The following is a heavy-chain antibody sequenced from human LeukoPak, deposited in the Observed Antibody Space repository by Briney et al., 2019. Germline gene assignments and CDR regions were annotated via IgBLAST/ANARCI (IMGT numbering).Heavy chain of an antibody. CDR1: GGSISLYY. CDR3: ARNDGSGTYYNVAFDI. D-gene: IGHD3-10*01. J-gene: IGHJ3*02. CDR2: NSSSGNT. Sequence: AETLSLTCTVSGGSISLYYWTWIRQPPGKGLEWIGYNSSSGNTNYNPSLKSRVTISVDMSKNQFSLRLSSVTAADTAVYYCARNDGSGTYYNVAFDIWGQGTMVTVSS. V-gene: IGHV4-59*01.